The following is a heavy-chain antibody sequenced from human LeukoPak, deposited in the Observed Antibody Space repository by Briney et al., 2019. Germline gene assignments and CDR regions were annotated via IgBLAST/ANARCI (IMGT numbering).Heavy chain of an antibody. CDR3: AELGIAMIGGV. D-gene: IGHD3-10*02. CDR2: ISSSGSTI. V-gene: IGHV3-48*03. Sequence: PGGSLRLSCAASGFTFSSYEMNWVRQAPGKGLEWVSYISSSGSTIYYADSVKGRFTISRDNAKNSLYLQMNSLRVKATAVYYCAELGIAMIGGVWGKGPTVTIS. J-gene: IGHJ6*03. CDR1: GFTFSSYE.